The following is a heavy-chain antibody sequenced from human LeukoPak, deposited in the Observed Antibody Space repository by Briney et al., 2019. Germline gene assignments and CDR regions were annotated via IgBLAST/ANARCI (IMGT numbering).Heavy chain of an antibody. CDR2: FYVGGAT. D-gene: IGHD5-24*01. J-gene: IGHJ4*02. V-gene: IGHV3-53*01. CDR1: GFTFSRKT. Sequence: GGSLRLSCAASGFTFSRKTMNWVRQAPGKGLEWVSVFYVGGATYYADSVKGRFTISRDNSENTLYLQMKSLRAEDTAVYYCARGDGYNFFDYWGQGTLVTVSS. CDR3: ARGDGYNFFDY.